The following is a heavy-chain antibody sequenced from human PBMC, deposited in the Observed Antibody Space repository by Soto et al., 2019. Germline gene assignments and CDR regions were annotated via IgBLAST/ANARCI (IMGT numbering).Heavy chain of an antibody. J-gene: IGHJ4*02. CDR2: ISYDGSNK. D-gene: IGHD6-13*01. V-gene: IGHV3-30-3*01. CDR1: GFTFSSYA. CDR3: ARWSQQLTFDY. Sequence: LRLSCAASGFTFSSYAMHWVRQAPGKGLEWVAVISYDGSNKYYADSVKGRFTISRDNSKNTLYLQMNSLRAEDTAVYYCARWSQQLTFDYWGQGTLVTVSS.